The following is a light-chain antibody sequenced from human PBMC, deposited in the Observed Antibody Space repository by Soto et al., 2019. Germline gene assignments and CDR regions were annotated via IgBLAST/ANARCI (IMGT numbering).Light chain of an antibody. CDR1: SSDVGGYNY. J-gene: IGLJ1*01. CDR3: SSYTSSSTSPYV. CDR2: EVN. V-gene: IGLV2-8*01. Sequence: QSVLTQPPSASGSPGQSVAISCTGTSSDVGGYNYVSWYQQHPGKAPKLMIYEVNKRPSGVPDRFSGSKSGNTASLTVSGLQAEDEADYYCSSYTSSSTSPYVFGTGTKLTVL.